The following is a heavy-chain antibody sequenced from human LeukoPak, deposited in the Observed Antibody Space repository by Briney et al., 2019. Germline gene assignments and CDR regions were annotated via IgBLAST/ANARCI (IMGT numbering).Heavy chain of an antibody. J-gene: IGHJ4*02. CDR1: GYTFTGYY. Sequence: PRASVKVSCKASGYTFTGYYMHWVRQAPGQGLEWMGWINPNSGGTNYAQKFQGRVTMTRDTSISTAYMELSRLRSDDTAVYYCARSWGGSSGWYQFDYWGQGTLVTVSS. V-gene: IGHV1-2*02. CDR3: ARSWGGSSGWYQFDY. CDR2: INPNSGGT. D-gene: IGHD6-19*01.